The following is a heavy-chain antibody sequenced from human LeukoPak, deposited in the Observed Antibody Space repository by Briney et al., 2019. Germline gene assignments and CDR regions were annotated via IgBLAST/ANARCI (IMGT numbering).Heavy chain of an antibody. D-gene: IGHD3-22*01. CDR2: ISAYNGNT. J-gene: IGHJ3*02. CDR1: GYTFTSYG. V-gene: IGHV1-18*01. CDR3: ARGRVKSSGYQLDAFDI. Sequence: ASVKVSCKASGYTFTSYGISWVRQAPGQGLEWMGWISAYNGNTNYAQKLQGRVTMTTDTSTSTAYMELRSLRSDDTAVYYCARGRVKSSGYQLDAFDIWGQGTMVTVSS.